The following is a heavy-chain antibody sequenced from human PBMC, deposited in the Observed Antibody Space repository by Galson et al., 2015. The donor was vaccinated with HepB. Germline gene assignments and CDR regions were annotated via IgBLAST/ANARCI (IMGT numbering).Heavy chain of an antibody. V-gene: IGHV3-30*18. Sequence: SLRLSCAASGFTFSSYGMHWVRQAPGKGLEWVAVISYDGSNKYYADSVKGRFTISRDNSKNTLYLQMNSLRAEDTAVYYCAKDCGGDCLSYWGQGTLVTVSS. CDR2: ISYDGSNK. D-gene: IGHD2-21*02. CDR3: AKDCGGDCLSY. J-gene: IGHJ4*02. CDR1: GFTFSSYG.